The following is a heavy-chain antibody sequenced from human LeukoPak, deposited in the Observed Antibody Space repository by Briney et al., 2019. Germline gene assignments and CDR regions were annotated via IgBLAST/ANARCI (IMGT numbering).Heavy chain of an antibody. J-gene: IGHJ4*02. CDR1: GGSISSGGYS. D-gene: IGHD2-15*01. Sequence: PSQTLSLTCAVSGGSISSGGYSWSWIRQPPGKGLEWIGYIYHSGGTYYNPSLKSRVTISVDRSKNQFSLKLSSVTAADTAVYYCARELGSLYYFDYWGQGTLVTVSS. V-gene: IGHV4-30-2*01. CDR2: IYHSGGT. CDR3: ARELGSLYYFDY.